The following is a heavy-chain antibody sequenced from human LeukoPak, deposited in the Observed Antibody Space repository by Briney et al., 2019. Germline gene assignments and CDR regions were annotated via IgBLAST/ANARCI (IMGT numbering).Heavy chain of an antibody. V-gene: IGHV3-23*01. Sequence: GGSLRLSCAASGFTFSSYAMSWVRQAPGKGLEWVSAISGSGGSTYYADSVKGRFTISRDNAKNSLYLQMNSLRAEDTAVYYCASSHSRFTMIVVAKGGAFDIWGQGTMVTVSS. J-gene: IGHJ3*02. CDR3: ASSHSRFTMIVVAKGGAFDI. CDR1: GFTFSSYA. D-gene: IGHD3-22*01. CDR2: ISGSGGST.